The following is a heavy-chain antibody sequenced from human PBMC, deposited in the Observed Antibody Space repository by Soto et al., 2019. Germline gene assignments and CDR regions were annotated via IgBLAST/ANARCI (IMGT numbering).Heavy chain of an antibody. Sequence: QVQLVQSGAEVKKPGSSVRVSCKASGGTFSNYAISWVRQAAGQGLEWVGGIIPISGTPSYGQKFQGRVTSTADESTGTAYMELSSLGAEDTAVFYCARGDYGDYHSYYYGMEVWGQGTTVTVSS. CDR1: GGTFSNYA. CDR2: IIPISGTP. CDR3: ARGDYGDYHSYYYGMEV. D-gene: IGHD4-17*01. V-gene: IGHV1-69*01. J-gene: IGHJ6*02.